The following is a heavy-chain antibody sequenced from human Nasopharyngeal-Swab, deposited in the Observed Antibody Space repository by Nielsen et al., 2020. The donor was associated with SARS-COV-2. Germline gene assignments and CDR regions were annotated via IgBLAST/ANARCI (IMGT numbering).Heavy chain of an antibody. D-gene: IGHD5-24*01. CDR2: ILPIFGTA. CDR1: SVTFSSYS. Sequence: SVKVSCKASSVTFSSYSISWLRQAPGLWLEWMGGILPIFGTAHYAQKFQGRVTITADESTSTAYMELRSLRSEDTAVYYCAIPPGGYNSGFDIWGQGTMVTVSS. J-gene: IGHJ3*02. V-gene: IGHV1-69*13. CDR3: AIPPGGYNSGFDI.